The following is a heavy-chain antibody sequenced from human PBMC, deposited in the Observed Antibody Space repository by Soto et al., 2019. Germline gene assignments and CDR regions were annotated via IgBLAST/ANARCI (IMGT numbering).Heavy chain of an antibody. CDR1: GYTFTSYA. V-gene: IGHV1-3*01. CDR2: INAGNGNT. J-gene: IGHJ4*02. CDR3: ARGVYYDSSGYWAYYFDY. D-gene: IGHD3-22*01. Sequence: ASVKVSCKASGYTFTSYAMHWVRQAPGQRLEWMGWINAGNGNTKYSQKFQGRVTITRDTSASTAYMELRSLRSDDTAVYYCARGVYYDSSGYWAYYFDYWGQGTLVTVSS.